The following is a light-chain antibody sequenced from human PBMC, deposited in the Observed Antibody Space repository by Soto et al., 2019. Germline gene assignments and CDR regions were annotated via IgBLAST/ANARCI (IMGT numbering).Light chain of an antibody. CDR3: QQYVSSLLT. V-gene: IGKV3-20*01. CDR1: QSVSSSY. CDR2: GAS. J-gene: IGKJ1*01. Sequence: EIVLTQSPGTLSLSPGERATLSCRASQSVSSSYLAWYQQKPGQAPRLLIYGASSRATDIPDRFSGSGSGTDFTLTISRLDPEDFAVYYCQQYVSSLLTFGQGTKVEIK.